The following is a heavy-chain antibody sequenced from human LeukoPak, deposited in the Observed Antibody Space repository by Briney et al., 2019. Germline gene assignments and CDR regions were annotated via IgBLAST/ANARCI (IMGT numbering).Heavy chain of an antibody. Sequence: PGGSLRLSCAASGFTFSSYWMHWVRQAPGKGLEWIGRTKNKANGYTTLYAAFVKGRFTISRDDSKNSLFLQMNSLKTEDTAVYYCARLTNYDSGSYYNWYYLDYWGQGTLVTVSS. J-gene: IGHJ4*02. CDR1: GFTFSSYW. D-gene: IGHD3-10*01. CDR2: TKNKANGYTT. V-gene: IGHV3-72*01. CDR3: ARLTNYDSGSYYNWYYLDY.